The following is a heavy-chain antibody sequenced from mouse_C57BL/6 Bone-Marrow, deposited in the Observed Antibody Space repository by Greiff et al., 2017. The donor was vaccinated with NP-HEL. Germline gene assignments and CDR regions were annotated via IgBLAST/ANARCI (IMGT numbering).Heavy chain of an antibody. CDR2: INPSSGYT. Sequence: QVQLQQSGAELARPGASVKMSCKASGYTFTSYTMHWVKQRPGQGLEWIGYINPSSGYTKYNQKFKDKATLTADKSSSTAYMQLSSLTYEDSAVYYCATTYYSNYVAMDYWGQGTSVTVSS. CDR3: ATTYYSNYVAMDY. J-gene: IGHJ4*01. CDR1: GYTFTSYT. V-gene: IGHV1-4*01. D-gene: IGHD2-5*01.